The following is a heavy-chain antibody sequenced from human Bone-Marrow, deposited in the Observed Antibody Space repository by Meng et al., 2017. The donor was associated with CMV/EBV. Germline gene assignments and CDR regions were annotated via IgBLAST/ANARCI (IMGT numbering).Heavy chain of an antibody. CDR2: INNKAST. CDR3: ARSNYCNTIPCSLLRADYYYGLDV. CDR1: GDSFSNYF. D-gene: IGHD2/OR15-2a*01. V-gene: IGHV4-34*01. J-gene: IGHJ6*02. Sequence: SETLSLTCAVYGDSFSNYFWNWVRQPPGKGLEWIGEINNKASTNYNPSLKSRVTMSVDTSKNQFSLKLTSVTAADTAVYYCARSNYCNTIPCSLLRADYYYGLDVWGQGTTVTFSS.